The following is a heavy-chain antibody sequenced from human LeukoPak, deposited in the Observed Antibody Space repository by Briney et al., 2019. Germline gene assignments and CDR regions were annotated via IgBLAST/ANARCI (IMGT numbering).Heavy chain of an antibody. D-gene: IGHD4-17*01. CDR3: ARVPDYGDYTDYFDY. V-gene: IGHV1-18*04. Sequence: ASVKVSCKASGCTFTSYGISWVRQAPGQGIEWMGWISAYNGNTNYAQKLQGRVTMTTDTSTSTAYMELRSLRSDDTAVYYCARVPDYGDYTDYFDYWGQGTLVTVSS. CDR2: ISAYNGNT. J-gene: IGHJ4*02. CDR1: GCTFTSYG.